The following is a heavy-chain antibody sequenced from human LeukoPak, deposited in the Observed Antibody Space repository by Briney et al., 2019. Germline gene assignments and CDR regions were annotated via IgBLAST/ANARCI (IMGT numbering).Heavy chain of an antibody. V-gene: IGHV3-30*18. Sequence: EGSLRLSCAASGFSFISYGMHWVRQAPGKGLEWVSNISDDGRTKDYADSVKGRFTISRDNSKYTLYLQMNSLRAKDTAVYYCAKRPSGYGDDVSYFDYWGQGTLVTVSS. CDR1: GFSFISYG. D-gene: IGHD4-17*01. J-gene: IGHJ4*02. CDR2: ISDDGRTK. CDR3: AKRPSGYGDDVSYFDY.